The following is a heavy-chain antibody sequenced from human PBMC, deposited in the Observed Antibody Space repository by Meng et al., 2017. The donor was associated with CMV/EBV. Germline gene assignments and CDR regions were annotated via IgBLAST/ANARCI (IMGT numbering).Heavy chain of an antibody. CDR1: GYSINRANNI. Sequence: QLQPHKPGPGLVKPPVTPTSPCSVPGYSINRANNIWGWIRQPPGKGLEWIASIYYSKSTYYNPSLKSRVTIAVDTSKNQFSLRLSSVTAADTAVYYCARHGMWLIRNAYWGQGTLVTVSS. CDR2: IYYSKST. CDR3: ARHGMWLIRNAY. D-gene: IGHD2-21*01. V-gene: IGHV4-39*07. J-gene: IGHJ4*02.